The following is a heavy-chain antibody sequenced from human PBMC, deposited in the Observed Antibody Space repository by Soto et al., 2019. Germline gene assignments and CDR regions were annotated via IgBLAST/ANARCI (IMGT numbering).Heavy chain of an antibody. J-gene: IGHJ3*02. D-gene: IGHD2-15*01. V-gene: IGHV3-48*01. Sequence: PGGSLRLSCAASGFTFSSYSMNWVRQAPGKGLEWVSYISSSSSTIYYADSVKGRFTISRDNAKNSLYLQMNSLRAEDTAVYYCARDWGYCSGGSCYSKSQHAFDIWGQGTMVTVSS. CDR3: ARDWGYCSGGSCYSKSQHAFDI. CDR1: GFTFSSYS. CDR2: ISSSSSTI.